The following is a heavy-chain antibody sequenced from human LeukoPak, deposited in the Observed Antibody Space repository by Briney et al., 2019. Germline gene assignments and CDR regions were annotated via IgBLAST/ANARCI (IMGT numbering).Heavy chain of an antibody. Sequence: VPPGGSLRLSCAASGFTFSRSAMSWVRRAPGKGLEWVSSVTGSGASTYYADSVKGHFTISRDNSKNTLYLQMNSLRAEDTALYYCARGPGYSSSWYFDYWGQGTLVTVSS. CDR1: GFTFSRSA. CDR3: ARGPGYSSSWYFDY. CDR2: VTGSGAST. D-gene: IGHD6-13*01. V-gene: IGHV3-23*01. J-gene: IGHJ4*02.